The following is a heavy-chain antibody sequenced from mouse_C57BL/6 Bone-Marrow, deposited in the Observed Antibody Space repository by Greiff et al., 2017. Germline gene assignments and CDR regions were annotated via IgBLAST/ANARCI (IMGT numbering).Heavy chain of an antibody. V-gene: IGHV8-8*01. CDR1: GFSLSTFGMG. CDR2: IWWDDDT. CDR3: ARIAPVYYGSSYWYFDV. Sequence: QVTLKVCGPGILQPSQTLSLTCSFSGFSLSTFGMGVGWIRQPSGKGLEWLAHIWWDDDTYYNPALKGRLTISKDTSKNQVFLKIANVDTADTATYYCARIAPVYYGSSYWYFDVWGTGTTVTVSS. D-gene: IGHD1-1*01. J-gene: IGHJ1*03.